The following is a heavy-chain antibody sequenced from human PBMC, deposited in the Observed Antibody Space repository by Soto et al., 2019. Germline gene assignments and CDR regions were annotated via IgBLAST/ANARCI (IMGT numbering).Heavy chain of an antibody. CDR2: IIPIFGTV. D-gene: IGHD2-15*01. Sequence: QVQLVQSGAEVKKPGSSVKVSCKASGGTFSSYAISWVRQAPGQGLEWMGGIIPIFGTVNYAQKFQGRVTTTADESTRTAYMGRGSLTAEDTAVDCCASTQCRVDAFDLWGRGTMVTVSS. V-gene: IGHV1-69*12. CDR1: GGTFSSYA. CDR3: ASTQCRVDAFDL. J-gene: IGHJ3*01.